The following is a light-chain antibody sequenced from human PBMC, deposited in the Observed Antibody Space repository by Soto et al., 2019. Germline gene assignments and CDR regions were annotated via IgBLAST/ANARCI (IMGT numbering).Light chain of an antibody. CDR2: DVS. CDR3: ISYTSSSLYV. V-gene: IGLV2-14*01. J-gene: IGLJ1*01. Sequence: QSVLTQPASVSGSPGQSTTISCTVTSRDVGGYNYVSWYQQHPGKAPELMIHDVSNRPSGVSNRFSGSKSGNTASLTISGLQAEDEAEYYCISYTSSSLYVFGTGPKVTVL. CDR1: SRDVGGYNY.